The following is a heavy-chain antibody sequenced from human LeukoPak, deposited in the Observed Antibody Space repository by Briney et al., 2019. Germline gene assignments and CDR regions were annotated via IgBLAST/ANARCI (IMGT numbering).Heavy chain of an antibody. CDR2: ISGSGGST. J-gene: IGHJ4*02. CDR3: GKEEGDIVVVPAALPYYFDY. D-gene: IGHD2-2*01. Sequence: PGGSLRLSCAASGFTFSSYAMSWVRQAPGKGLEWVSAISGSGGSTYYADSVKGRFAISRDNSKNTLYLQMNSLRAEDTAVYYCGKEEGDIVVVPAALPYYFDYWGQGTLVTVSS. CDR1: GFTFSSYA. V-gene: IGHV3-23*01.